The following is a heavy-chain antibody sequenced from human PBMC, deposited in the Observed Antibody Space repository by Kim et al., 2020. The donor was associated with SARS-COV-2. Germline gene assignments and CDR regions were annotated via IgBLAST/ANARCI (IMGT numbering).Heavy chain of an antibody. CDR1: GGSISSSSYY. D-gene: IGHD5-18*01. V-gene: IGHV4-39*07. CDR3: ARDRGGYSYGYGWFDP. CDR2: IYYSGST. J-gene: IGHJ5*02. Sequence: SETLSLTCTVSGGSISSSSYYWGWIRQPPGKGLEWIGSIYYSGSTYYNPSLKSRVTISVDTSKNQFSLKLSSVTAADTAVYYCARDRGGYSYGYGWFDPWGQGTLVTVSS.